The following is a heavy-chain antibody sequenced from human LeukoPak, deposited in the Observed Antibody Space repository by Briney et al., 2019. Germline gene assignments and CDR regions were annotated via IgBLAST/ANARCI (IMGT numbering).Heavy chain of an antibody. D-gene: IGHD6-13*01. CDR2: ISWNSGSI. J-gene: IGHJ4*02. CDR1: GFTFDDYA. V-gene: IGHV3-9*01. Sequence: GGSLRLSCAASGFTFDDYAMHWVRQAPGKGLEWVSGISWNSGSIGYADSVKGRFTISRDNAKNSLYLQMNSLRAEDTALYYCAKEAGQQLVNGPGRFFRWYYFDYWGQGTLVTVSS. CDR3: AKEAGQQLVNGPGRFFRWYYFDY.